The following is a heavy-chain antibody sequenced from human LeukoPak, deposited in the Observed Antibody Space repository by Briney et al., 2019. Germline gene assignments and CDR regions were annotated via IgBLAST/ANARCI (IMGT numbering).Heavy chain of an antibody. CDR1: GGSISPYC. D-gene: IGHD3-10*01. J-gene: IGHJ5*02. CDR2: IYYTGST. V-gene: IGHV4-59*01. Sequence: PSETLSLTCTVSGGSISPYCWAWIRQPPGKGLESIGYIYYTGSTNYSPSLKSRVTISLDTSRSQFSLKLSSVTAADTAVYYCARVPPPLDSFGADSWGQGNLVTVSS. CDR3: ARVPPPLDSFGADS.